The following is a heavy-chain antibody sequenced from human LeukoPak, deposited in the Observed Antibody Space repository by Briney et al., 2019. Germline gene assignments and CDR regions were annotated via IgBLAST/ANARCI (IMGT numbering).Heavy chain of an antibody. D-gene: IGHD2-2*01. CDR2: IYYSGST. V-gene: IGHV4-61*08. J-gene: IGHJ3*02. CDR1: GGSISSGGYS. CDR3: ARLGTENGPKLVVVPAALWVDI. Sequence: SETLSLTCAVSGGSISSGGYSWSWIRQPPGKGLEWIGYIYYSGSTNYNPSLKSRVTISVDTSKNQFSLKLSSVTAADTAVYYCARLGTENGPKLVVVPAALWVDIWGQGTMVTVSS.